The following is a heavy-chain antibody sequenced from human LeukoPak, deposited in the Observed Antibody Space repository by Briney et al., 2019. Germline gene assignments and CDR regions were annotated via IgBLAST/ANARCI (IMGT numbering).Heavy chain of an antibody. D-gene: IGHD6-6*01. CDR3: AKIAARDTGEGY. V-gene: IGHV1-46*01. CDR2: INPSGDST. CDR1: GYTFTSNH. J-gene: IGHJ4*02. Sequence: ASVKVSCKASGYTFTSNHIHWVRQAPGQGLEWMGVINPSGDSTSYTPNFQGRVTVTRDTSTSTVYMELSSLRSEDTAIYYCAKIAARDTGEGYWGQGTLVTVSS.